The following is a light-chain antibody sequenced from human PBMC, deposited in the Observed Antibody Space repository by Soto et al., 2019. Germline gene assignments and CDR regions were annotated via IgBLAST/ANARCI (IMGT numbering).Light chain of an antibody. J-gene: IGKJ1*01. CDR1: ESLVHRDGNTY. Sequence: DIVMTQTPLSSPVTLGQPASISCRSSESLVHRDGNTYLSWLHQRPGQPPRLLIYKISKRLPGVPERISGSGAGTEFTLKISRVEAEDVGIYYCMQATQFSWTFGQGTKVEI. CDR2: KIS. CDR3: MQATQFSWT. V-gene: IGKV2-24*01.